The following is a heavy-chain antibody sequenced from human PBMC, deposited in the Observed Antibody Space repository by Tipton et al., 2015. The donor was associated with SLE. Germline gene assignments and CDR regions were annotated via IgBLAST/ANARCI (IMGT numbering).Heavy chain of an antibody. J-gene: IGHJ3*01. Sequence: LRLSCTVSGGSISSYYWSWIRQPPGKGLEWIGEINHSGSTNYNPSLKSRVTISVDTSKNQFSLKLSSVTAADTAVYYCARDGIAAAGTEGWGQGTMVTVSS. CDR1: GGSISSYY. V-gene: IGHV4-34*01. CDR2: INHSGST. D-gene: IGHD6-13*01. CDR3: ARDGIAAAGTEG.